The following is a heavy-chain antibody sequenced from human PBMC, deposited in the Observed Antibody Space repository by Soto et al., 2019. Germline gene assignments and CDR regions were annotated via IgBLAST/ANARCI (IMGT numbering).Heavy chain of an antibody. CDR1: GFSFSNYA. CDR3: AKDRERDAWYGDY. V-gene: IGHV3-23*01. Sequence: VQLLESGGDLVQPGGSLRLSCVASGFSFSNYAMTWVRQAPGKGLEWVSVISGSDGSTYYAHSVKGRFTISRDNSKNMLYLQMNSLRAEDTAVYYCAKDRERDAWYGDYWGQGTLVTVSS. CDR2: ISGSDGST. J-gene: IGHJ4*02. D-gene: IGHD6-13*01.